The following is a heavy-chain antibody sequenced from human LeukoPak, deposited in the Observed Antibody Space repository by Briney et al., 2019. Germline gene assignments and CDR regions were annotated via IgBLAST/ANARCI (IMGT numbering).Heavy chain of an antibody. Sequence: SETLSLTCAVYGGSFSGYYWSWIRQPPGKGLEWDGEINHSGSTNYNPSLKSRVTISVDTSKNQSSLKLSSVTAADTAVYYCARGSDVGRYYFDYWGQGTLVTVSS. CDR1: GGSFSGYY. CDR3: ARGSDVGRYYFDY. V-gene: IGHV4-34*01. CDR2: INHSGST. D-gene: IGHD1-26*01. J-gene: IGHJ4*02.